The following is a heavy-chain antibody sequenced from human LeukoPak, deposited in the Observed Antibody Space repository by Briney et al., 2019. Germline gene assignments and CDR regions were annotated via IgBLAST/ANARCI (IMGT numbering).Heavy chain of an antibody. V-gene: IGHV1-69*06. CDR3: ARVPLGDIVVVVAATPERTYYYYYMDV. J-gene: IGHJ6*03. CDR2: IIPIFGTA. Sequence: SVKLSCKASGATFSSYAISWVRQAPGQGLEWMGGIIPIFGTANYAQKFQGRVTITADKSTSTAYMELSSLRSEDTAVYYCARVPLGDIVVVVAATPERTYYYYYMDVWGKGTTVTVSS. CDR1: GATFSSYA. D-gene: IGHD2-15*01.